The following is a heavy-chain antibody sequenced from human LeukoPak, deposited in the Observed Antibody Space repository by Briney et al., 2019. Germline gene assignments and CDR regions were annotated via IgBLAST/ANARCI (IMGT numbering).Heavy chain of an antibody. CDR3: ARGGGLRQAVIRLDDAFDI. V-gene: IGHV4-30-2*01. D-gene: IGHD4-23*01. J-gene: IGHJ3*02. CDR2: IYHSGST. CDR1: GGSISSGGYY. Sequence: PSETLSLTCTVSGGSISSGGYYWSWIRQPPGKGLEWIGYIYHSGSTYYNPSLKSRVTISVDRSKNQFSLKLSSVTAADTAVYYCARGGGLRQAVIRLDDAFDIWGQGTMVTVSS.